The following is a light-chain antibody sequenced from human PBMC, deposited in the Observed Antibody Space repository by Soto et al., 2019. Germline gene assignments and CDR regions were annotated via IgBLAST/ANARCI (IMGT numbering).Light chain of an antibody. CDR2: DVS. CDR1: NIDVADYNY. V-gene: IGLV2-14*01. J-gene: IGLJ2*01. CDR3: SSYTSSSTPLI. Sequence: QSALTQPASVSGSPGQSITISCTETNIDVADYNYVSWYQQHPGKAPKLMIYDVSDRPSGVSNRFSGSRSGNTASLTISGLQAEDEADYYCSSYTSSSTPLIFGGGTKLTVL.